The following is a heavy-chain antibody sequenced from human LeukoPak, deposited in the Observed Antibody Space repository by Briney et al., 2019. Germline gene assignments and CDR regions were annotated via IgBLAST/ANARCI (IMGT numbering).Heavy chain of an antibody. D-gene: IGHD6-13*01. V-gene: IGHV3-33*06. CDR3: AKAGGTWRYYYYYYMDV. CDR2: IWYDGSNK. Sequence: PGGSLRLSCAASGFTFSSYGMHWVRQAPGKGLEWVAVIWYDGSNKYYADSVKGRFTISRDNSKNTLYLQMNSLRAEDTAVYHCAKAGGTWRYYYYYYMDVWGKGTTVTVSS. CDR1: GFTFSSYG. J-gene: IGHJ6*03.